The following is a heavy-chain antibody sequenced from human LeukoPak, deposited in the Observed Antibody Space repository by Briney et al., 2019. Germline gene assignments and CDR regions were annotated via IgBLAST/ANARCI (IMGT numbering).Heavy chain of an antibody. CDR1: GFTFSDYY. V-gene: IGHV3-11*01. D-gene: IGHD5-24*01. Sequence: GGSLRLSCAASGFTFSDYYMSWIRQAPGKGLEWVSYISSSGSTIYYADSVKGRFTISRDNAKNSLYLQMNSLRAEDTAVYYCARRERIDGYNSFYYYYGKDVWGQGTTVTVSS. J-gene: IGHJ6*02. CDR3: ARRERIDGYNSFYYYYGKDV. CDR2: ISSSGSTI.